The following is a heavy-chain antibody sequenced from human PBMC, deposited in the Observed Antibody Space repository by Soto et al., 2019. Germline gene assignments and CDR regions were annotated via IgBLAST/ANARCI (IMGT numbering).Heavy chain of an antibody. CDR2: IYYSGST. J-gene: IGHJ4*02. V-gene: IGHV4-59*08. CDR1: GGSISSYY. CDR3: ARQVGYSTNGVCPFDY. Sequence: SETLSLTCTVSGGSISSYYWSWIRQPPGKGLEWIGYIYYSGSTNYNPSLKSRVTISVDTSKNQFSLKLSSVTAADTAVYYCARQVGYSTNGVCPFDYWGQGTLVTVSS. D-gene: IGHD2-8*01.